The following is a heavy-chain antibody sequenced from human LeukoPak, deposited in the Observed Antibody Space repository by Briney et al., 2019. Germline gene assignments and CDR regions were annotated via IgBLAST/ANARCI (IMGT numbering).Heavy chain of an antibody. D-gene: IGHD6-19*01. CDR3: ARGMRHSSGWWIFDY. V-gene: IGHV3-66*01. CDR2: IYSGGST. J-gene: IGHJ4*02. CDR1: GFIVSNNY. Sequence: PGGSLRLSCAASGFIVSNNYMSWVRQAPGKGLEWVSVIYSGGSTYYADSVKGRFTISRDNSKNTLYLQMDSLRAEDTAVYYCARGMRHSSGWWIFDYWGQGTLVTVSS.